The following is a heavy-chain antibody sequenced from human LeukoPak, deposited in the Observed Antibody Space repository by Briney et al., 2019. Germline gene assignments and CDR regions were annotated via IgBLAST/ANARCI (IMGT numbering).Heavy chain of an antibody. D-gene: IGHD1-1*01. CDR2: IRYDGRNK. Sequence: GGSLRLSCAASGFTFTTYGMHWVRQAPGKGLQWVAYIRYDGRNKYPADSVKGRFTIYRDNSKSTLYLQMNSLRPEDTAVYYCAKGGSNNWSFDNWGQGTLVTVSS. CDR3: AKGGSNNWSFDN. V-gene: IGHV3-30*02. CDR1: GFTFTTYG. J-gene: IGHJ4*02.